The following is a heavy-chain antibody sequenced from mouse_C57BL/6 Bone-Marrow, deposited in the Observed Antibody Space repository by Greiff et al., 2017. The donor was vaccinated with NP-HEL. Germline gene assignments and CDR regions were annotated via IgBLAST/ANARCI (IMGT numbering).Heavy chain of an antibody. CDR1: GFTFSSYG. J-gene: IGHJ1*03. Sequence: EVKVVESGGDLVKPGGSLKLSCAASGFTFSSYGMSWVRQTPDKRLEWVATISSGGSYTYYPDSVKGRVTISRDNAKNTLYLQMSSLKSEDTAMYYCARPFYYGNYWYFDVWGTGTTVTVSS. CDR2: ISSGGSYT. V-gene: IGHV5-6*01. CDR3: ARPFYYGNYWYFDV. D-gene: IGHD2-1*01.